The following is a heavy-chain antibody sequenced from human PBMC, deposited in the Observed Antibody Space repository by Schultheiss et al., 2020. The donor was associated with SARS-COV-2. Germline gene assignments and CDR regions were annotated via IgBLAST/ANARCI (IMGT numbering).Heavy chain of an antibody. CDR1: GGSFNGYF. V-gene: IGHV4-59*01. CDR2: IYYSGST. Sequence: SETLSLTCAVYGGSFNGYFWNWIRQHPGKGLEWIGYIYYSGSTNYNPSLKSRVTISVDTSKNQFSLKLSSVTAADTAVYYCARGGDPSRYYFDYWGQGTLVTVSS. J-gene: IGHJ4*02. CDR3: ARGGDPSRYYFDY. D-gene: IGHD3-16*01.